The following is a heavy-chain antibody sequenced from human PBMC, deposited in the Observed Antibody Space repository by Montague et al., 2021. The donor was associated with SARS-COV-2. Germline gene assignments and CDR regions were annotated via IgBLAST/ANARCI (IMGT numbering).Heavy chain of an antibody. D-gene: IGHD3-22*01. CDR2: ISNSGDTK. Sequence: SLRLSCAASGFNFSGYEMNWVRQAPGKGLEWVSYISNSGDTKYYADSVKGRFTISRDNAKNSLYLQMSSLRAEDTAVYYCARAGEDYYYDSSGFLYWGQGILVIVSS. J-gene: IGHJ4*02. CDR3: ARAGEDYYYDSSGFLY. CDR1: GFNFSGYE. V-gene: IGHV3-48*03.